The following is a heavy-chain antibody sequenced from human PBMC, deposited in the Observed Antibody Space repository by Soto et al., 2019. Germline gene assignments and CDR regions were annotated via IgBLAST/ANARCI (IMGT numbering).Heavy chain of an antibody. Sequence: PSETLSLTCTVSGGSISSGGYYWSWIRQHPGKGLEWIGYIYYSGSTYYNPSLKSRVTISVDTSKNQFSLKLSSVTAADTAVYYCARGGEGEYFDWFGGNYYYGMDVWGQGTTVTVSS. D-gene: IGHD3-9*01. J-gene: IGHJ6*02. CDR3: ARGGEGEYFDWFGGNYYYGMDV. CDR2: IYYSGST. CDR1: GGSISSGGYY. V-gene: IGHV4-31*03.